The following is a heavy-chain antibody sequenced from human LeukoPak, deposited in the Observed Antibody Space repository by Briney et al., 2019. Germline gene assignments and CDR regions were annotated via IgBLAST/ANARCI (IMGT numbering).Heavy chain of an antibody. CDR3: AGRGQRYFRD. CDR1: GDSISSDY. V-gene: IGHV4-4*08. CDR2: IYRIGDT. J-gene: IGHJ1*01. Sequence: SETLSLTCSFSGDSISSDYWSWIRQPPGKGLEWIGHIYRIGDTDYNPSLKSRVTISLDTSKNQLSLNLTSVTAADTAVYYCAGRGQRYFRDWGQGTLVTVSS.